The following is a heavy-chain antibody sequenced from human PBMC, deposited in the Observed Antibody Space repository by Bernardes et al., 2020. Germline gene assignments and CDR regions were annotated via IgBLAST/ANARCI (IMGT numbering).Heavy chain of an antibody. V-gene: IGHV4-34*01. CDR2: INHSGNT. CDR1: GGSFSGYY. J-gene: IGHJ5*02. D-gene: IGHD2-2*01. CDR3: ARDGVFRRPHFVVVPAAGRWFDP. Sequence: SESLSLTCAVYGGSFSGYYWSWIRQPPGKGLEWIGEINHSGNTNYNPSLKSRVTTSVDTSKNQFSLKLSTVTASDTAGYYCARDGVFRRPHFVVVPAAGRWFDPWGQGTLVTVSS.